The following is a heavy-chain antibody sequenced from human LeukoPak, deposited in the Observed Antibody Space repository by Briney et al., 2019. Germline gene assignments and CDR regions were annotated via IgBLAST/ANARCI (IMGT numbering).Heavy chain of an antibody. CDR2: ISGSGGST. J-gene: IGHJ4*02. D-gene: IGHD6-13*01. V-gene: IGHV3-23*01. CDR1: GFTFSSYV. Sequence: LPGGSLRLSCAASGFTFSSYVMSWVRQAPGKGLEWVSAISGSGGSTYYADSVKGRFTISRDNSKNTLYLQMNSLRAEDTAVYYCAKIVEIAAAGTYFDYWGRGTLVTVSS. CDR3: AKIVEIAAAGTYFDY.